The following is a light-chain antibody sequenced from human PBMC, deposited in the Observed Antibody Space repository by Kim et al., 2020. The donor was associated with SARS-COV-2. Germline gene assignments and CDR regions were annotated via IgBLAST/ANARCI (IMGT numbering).Light chain of an antibody. J-gene: IGKJ4*01. CDR1: QSVSSNN. V-gene: IGKV3-20*01. Sequence: SPGEIATRSCRASQSVSSNNLALYQQKPGQAPRLLIYGASTRATGIPDRCSGSGSGTDFTLTISRLEPEDFAVYYCQQSGSSPLTFGGGTKVDIK. CDR3: QQSGSSPLT. CDR2: GAS.